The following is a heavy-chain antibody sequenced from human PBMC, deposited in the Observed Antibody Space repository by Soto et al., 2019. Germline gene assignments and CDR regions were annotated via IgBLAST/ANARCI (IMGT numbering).Heavy chain of an antibody. V-gene: IGHV1-18*01. Sequence: GASVKVSCKTSGYAYTRYGGSWVRQAPGQGLEWMGWISAYNGNTNYAQKLQGRVTMTTDTSTSTAYMELRSLRSDDTAVYYCAREGRGWYVVYWGQGTLVTVSS. CDR2: ISAYNGNT. J-gene: IGHJ4*02. CDR1: GYAYTRYG. D-gene: IGHD6-19*01. CDR3: AREGRGWYVVY.